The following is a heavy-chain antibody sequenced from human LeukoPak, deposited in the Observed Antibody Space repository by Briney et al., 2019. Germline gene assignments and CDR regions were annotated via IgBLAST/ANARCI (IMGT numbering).Heavy chain of an antibody. J-gene: IGHJ6*03. V-gene: IGHV3-7*03. CDR3: ARDSWSGYSLYMDV. CDR2: IKHDGSEK. Sequence: GGSLRLSCVASGFSFSSYWMTWVRQAPGKGLEWVANIKHDGSEKNYVDSVKGRFTISRDNAQNSLYLQMNSLRAEDTAVYYCARDSWSGYSLYMDVWGKGTTVTVSS. CDR1: GFSFSSYW. D-gene: IGHD3-3*01.